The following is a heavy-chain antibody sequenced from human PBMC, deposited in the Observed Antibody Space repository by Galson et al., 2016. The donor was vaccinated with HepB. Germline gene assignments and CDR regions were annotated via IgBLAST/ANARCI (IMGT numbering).Heavy chain of an antibody. CDR2: IIPIVGIV. Sequence: SVKVSCKAPGGTFSSSAISWVRQAPGQGLEWMGRIIPIVGIVNYAQKFQDRVTITADKSTSTAYMELSSLRSEDTAVYYCARERRILGYCSGGSCYSGWFDPWGQGTLVTASS. CDR1: GGTFSSSA. D-gene: IGHD2-15*01. V-gene: IGHV1-69*04. J-gene: IGHJ5*02. CDR3: ARERRILGYCSGGSCYSGWFDP.